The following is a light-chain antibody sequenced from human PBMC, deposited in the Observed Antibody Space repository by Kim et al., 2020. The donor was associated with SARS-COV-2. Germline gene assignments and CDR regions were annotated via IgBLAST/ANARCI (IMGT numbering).Light chain of an antibody. CDR1: NIGTKS. CDR3: QVWDSSSHPSL. J-gene: IGLJ2*01. CDR2: YDN. Sequence: SYELTQPPSVSVAPGRTARITCGGNNIGTKSVHWYQQKPGQAPVMVIYYDNDRPSGIPERFSGSNSGNTATLTISRVEAGDEADYYCQVWDSSSHPSLFGGGTRLTVL. V-gene: IGLV3-21*04.